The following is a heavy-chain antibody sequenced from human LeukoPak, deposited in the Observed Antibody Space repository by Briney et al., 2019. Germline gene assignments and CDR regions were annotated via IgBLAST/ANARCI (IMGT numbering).Heavy chain of an antibody. V-gene: IGHV1-8*01. J-gene: IGHJ6*03. Sequence: ASVKVSCKASGYTFTSYDINWVRQATGQGLEWMGWLNPNSGNTGYAKKFQGRVTMTRNTSISTAYMELSSLRSEDTAVYYCARQDARVRGVIMGIYYYYYMDVWGKGTTVTISS. CDR1: GYTFTSYD. CDR3: ARQDARVRGVIMGIYYYYYMDV. CDR2: LNPNSGNT. D-gene: IGHD3-10*01.